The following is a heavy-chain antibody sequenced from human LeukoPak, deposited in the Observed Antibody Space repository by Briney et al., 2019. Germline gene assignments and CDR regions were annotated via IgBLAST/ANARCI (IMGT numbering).Heavy chain of an antibody. CDR2: INHSGST. D-gene: IGHD3-22*01. Sequence: PSETLSLTCAVYGGSFSGYYWSWIRQPPGKGLEWIGEINHSGSTNYNPSRKSRVTISVDTSKNQFSLKLSSVTAADTAVYYCARADYYDSSGYSIDYWGQGTLVTVSS. J-gene: IGHJ4*02. V-gene: IGHV4-34*01. CDR3: ARADYYDSSGYSIDY. CDR1: GGSFSGYY.